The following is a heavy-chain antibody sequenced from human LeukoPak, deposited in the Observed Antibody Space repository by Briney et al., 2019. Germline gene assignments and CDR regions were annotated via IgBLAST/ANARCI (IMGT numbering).Heavy chain of an antibody. V-gene: IGHV4-59*08. Sequence: SETLSLTCTVSGGTISSCYWSWIRQSPGKGLEWIGHIYYSGNTNYNPSLKSRVTISVDTSKNPFSLKLSSVTAADTAVYYCVRHHRQDMAASFDYWGQGTLVTVSS. D-gene: IGHD6-13*01. CDR2: IYYSGNT. CDR1: GGTISSCY. CDR3: VRHHRQDMAASFDY. J-gene: IGHJ4*02.